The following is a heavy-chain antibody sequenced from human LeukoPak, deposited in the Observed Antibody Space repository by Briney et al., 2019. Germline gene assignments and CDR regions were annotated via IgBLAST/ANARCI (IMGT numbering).Heavy chain of an antibody. CDR3: ASLGGRFGELPS. CDR1: GFTFSSYS. CDR2: ISSSSSYI. V-gene: IGHV3-21*01. Sequence: GGSLRLSCAASGFTFSSYSMNWVRQAPGKGLEWVSSISSSSSYIYYADSVKGRSTISRDNAKNSLYLQMNSLRAEDTAVYYCASLGGRFGELPSWGQGTLVTVSS. D-gene: IGHD3-10*01. J-gene: IGHJ4*02.